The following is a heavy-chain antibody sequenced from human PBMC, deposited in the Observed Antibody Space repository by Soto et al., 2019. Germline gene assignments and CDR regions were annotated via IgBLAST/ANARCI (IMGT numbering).Heavy chain of an antibody. Sequence: QVRLVESGGGVVQPGSSLRLSCVASGFTFSGHGMLWVRQVPGKGLEWAALIWYDGSKENYADSVKGRFTISRDDSKSTLYLQMNSLRVEDTAVYYCARDRDRLGATATFDYWGQGTLVTASS. V-gene: IGHV3-33*01. CDR1: GFTFSGHG. J-gene: IGHJ4*02. D-gene: IGHD1-26*01. CDR2: IWYDGSKE. CDR3: ARDRDRLGATATFDY.